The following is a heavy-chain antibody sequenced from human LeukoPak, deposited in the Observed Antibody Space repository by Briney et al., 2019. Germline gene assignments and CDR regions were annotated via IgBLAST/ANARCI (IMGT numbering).Heavy chain of an antibody. Sequence: GGSLRLSCAASGFTFSSYSMNWVRQAPGKGLEWVSSISSSSSYIYYADSVKGRFTISRDNAKNSLYLQMNSLRAEDTAVYYCARDPSNYVWGSYRYTSIDYWGQGTLVTVSS. J-gene: IGHJ4*02. CDR2: ISSSSSYI. V-gene: IGHV3-21*01. D-gene: IGHD3-16*02. CDR3: ARDPSNYVWGSYRYTSIDY. CDR1: GFTFSSYS.